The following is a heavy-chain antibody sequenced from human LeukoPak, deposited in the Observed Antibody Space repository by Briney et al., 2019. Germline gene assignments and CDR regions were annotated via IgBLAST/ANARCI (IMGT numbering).Heavy chain of an antibody. CDR1: GFTFSSYA. CDR2: ISDSGGST. D-gene: IGHD3-9*01. V-gene: IGHV3-23*01. J-gene: IGHJ4*02. CDR3: AIPGVTISSPSRFDY. Sequence: GGSLRLSCAASGFTFSSYAMSCVRQAPGKGLEWVSAISDSGGSTYYADSVKGRFTISRDNSKNTLYLQMNSLRAEDTAVYYCAIPGVTISSPSRFDYWGQGTLVTVSS.